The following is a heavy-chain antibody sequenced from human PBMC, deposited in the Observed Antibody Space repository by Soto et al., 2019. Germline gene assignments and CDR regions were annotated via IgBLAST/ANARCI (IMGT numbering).Heavy chain of an antibody. Sequence: GGSLRLSCAASGFTFSSYSMNWVRQAPGKGLEWVSSISSSSSYIYYADSVKGRFTISRDNAKNSLYLQMNSLRAEDTAVYYCARVNRYSGSYGLGYYGMDVWGQGTTVTVSS. D-gene: IGHD1-26*01. CDR2: ISSSSSYI. V-gene: IGHV3-21*01. CDR1: GFTFSSYS. CDR3: ARVNRYSGSYGLGYYGMDV. J-gene: IGHJ6*02.